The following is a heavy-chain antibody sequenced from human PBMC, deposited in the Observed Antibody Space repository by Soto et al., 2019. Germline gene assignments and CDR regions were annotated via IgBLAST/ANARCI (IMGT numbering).Heavy chain of an antibody. CDR1: GFTFSSYS. V-gene: IGHV3-21*01. Sequence: GGSLRLSCAASGFTFSSYSMNWVRQAPGKGLEWVSSISSSSSYIYYADSAKGRFTISRDNAKNSLYLQMNSLRAEDTAVYYCARDSRVAARLFDYWGQGTLVTVS. J-gene: IGHJ4*02. D-gene: IGHD6-6*01. CDR2: ISSSSSYI. CDR3: ARDSRVAARLFDY.